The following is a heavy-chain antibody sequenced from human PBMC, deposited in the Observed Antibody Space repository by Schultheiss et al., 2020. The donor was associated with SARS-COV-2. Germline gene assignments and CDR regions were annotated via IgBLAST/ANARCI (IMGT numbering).Heavy chain of an antibody. J-gene: IGHJ4*02. CDR2: IYSGGST. Sequence: GESLKISCAASGFTVSSNYMSWVRQAPGKGLEWVSVIYSGGSTYYADSVKGRFTISRDNSKNTLYLQMNSLRAEDTAVYYYARDRRGIAVAEGDYWGQGTLVTVSS. CDR3: ARDRRGIAVAEGDY. CDR1: GFTVSSNY. V-gene: IGHV3-66*01. D-gene: IGHD6-19*01.